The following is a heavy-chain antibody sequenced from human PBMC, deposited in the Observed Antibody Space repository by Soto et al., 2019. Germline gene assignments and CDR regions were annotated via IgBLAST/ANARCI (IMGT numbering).Heavy chain of an antibody. Sequence: GGSLRLSCAASGFTFSSYAMSWVRQAPGKGLEWVSAISGSGGSTYYADSVKGRFTISRDNSKNTLYLQMNSLRAEDTAVYYCAKDLSGSPADHDAFDIWGQGTMVTVSS. D-gene: IGHD1-26*01. V-gene: IGHV3-23*01. J-gene: IGHJ3*02. CDR1: GFTFSSYA. CDR3: AKDLSGSPADHDAFDI. CDR2: ISGSGGST.